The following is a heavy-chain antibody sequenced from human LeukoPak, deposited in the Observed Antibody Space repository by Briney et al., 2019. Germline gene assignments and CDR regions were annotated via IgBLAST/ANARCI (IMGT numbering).Heavy chain of an antibody. Sequence: GGSLRLSCAASGFTFSSYAMSWVRQAPGKGLEWVSAISGSGGSTYYADSVKGRFTISRDNSKDTLYLQMNSLRAEDTAVYYCAKDPRVAGTSGDYWGQGTLVTVSS. CDR3: AKDPRVAGTSGDY. J-gene: IGHJ4*02. D-gene: IGHD6-19*01. CDR1: GFTFSSYA. CDR2: ISGSGGST. V-gene: IGHV3-23*01.